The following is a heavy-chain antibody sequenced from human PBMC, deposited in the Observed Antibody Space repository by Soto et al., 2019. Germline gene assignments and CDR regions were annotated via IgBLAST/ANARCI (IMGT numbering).Heavy chain of an antibody. Sequence: ASVTVSCKASGYTFTSYGISWVRQPPGQGLEWMGWISAYNGNTNYAQKLQGRVTMTTDTSTSTAYRELRSLRFDDTAVYYGARVRYFDWLFLYGMDVWGQGPRVTVS. CDR1: GYTFTSYG. CDR3: ARVRYFDWLFLYGMDV. V-gene: IGHV1-18*01. J-gene: IGHJ6*02. CDR2: ISAYNGNT. D-gene: IGHD3-9*01.